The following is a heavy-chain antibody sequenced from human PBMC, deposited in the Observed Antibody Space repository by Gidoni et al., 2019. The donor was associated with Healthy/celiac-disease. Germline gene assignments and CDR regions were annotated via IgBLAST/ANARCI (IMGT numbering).Heavy chain of an antibody. J-gene: IGHJ4*02. Sequence: EVQLVESGGGLVKHGGSLRLSCAASGFTFSSYSMNWVRQAPGKGLEWVSSISSSSSYIYYADSVKGRFTISRDNAKNSLYLQMNSLRAEDTAVYYCAREAAGYYYDSSGNFDYWGQGTLVTVSS. CDR3: AREAAGYYYDSSGNFDY. CDR1: GFTFSSYS. V-gene: IGHV3-21*01. D-gene: IGHD3-22*01. CDR2: ISSSSSYI.